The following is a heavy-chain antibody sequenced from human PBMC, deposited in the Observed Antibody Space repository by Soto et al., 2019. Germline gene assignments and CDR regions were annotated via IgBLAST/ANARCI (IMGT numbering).Heavy chain of an antibody. Sequence: PSETLSLTCAVSGGSISSSNWWSWVRQPPGKGLEWIGEIYHSGSTYYSPSLKSRVTISVDTSKNQFSLKLNSVTAADTAVYYCARVDILTVYGCMDVWGQGTTVTVSS. V-gene: IGHV4-4*02. CDR3: ARVDILTVYGCMDV. CDR2: IYHSGST. J-gene: IGHJ6*02. D-gene: IGHD3-9*01. CDR1: GGSISSSNW.